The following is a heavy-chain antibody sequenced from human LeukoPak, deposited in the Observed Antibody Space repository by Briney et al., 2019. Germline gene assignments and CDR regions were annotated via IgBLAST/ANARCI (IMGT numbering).Heavy chain of an antibody. V-gene: IGHV3-21*04. Sequence: GGSLRLSCAASGFTFSGYSMNWVRQAPGKGLEWVSSISSSSGYIYYADSVKGRFTISRDNAKNSLYLQMNSLRAEDTAVYYCAKEGPGITMVRGLYYFDYWGQGTLVTVSS. CDR3: AKEGPGITMVRGLYYFDY. CDR1: GFTFSGYS. D-gene: IGHD3-10*01. J-gene: IGHJ4*02. CDR2: ISSSSGYI.